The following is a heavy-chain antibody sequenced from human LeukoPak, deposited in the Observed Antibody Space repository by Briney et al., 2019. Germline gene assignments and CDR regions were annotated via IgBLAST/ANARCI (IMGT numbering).Heavy chain of an antibody. CDR3: ARDASYGDYSDY. Sequence: EASVKVSCKASGGTFSSYGISWVRQAPGPGLELMGRIIPIFGTANYAQKFQARVTITTDESTSTAYMELSSLRFEDTAVYYCARDASYGDYSDYWGQGTLVTVSS. CDR1: GGTFSSYG. D-gene: IGHD4-17*01. V-gene: IGHV1-69*05. CDR2: IIPIFGTA. J-gene: IGHJ4*02.